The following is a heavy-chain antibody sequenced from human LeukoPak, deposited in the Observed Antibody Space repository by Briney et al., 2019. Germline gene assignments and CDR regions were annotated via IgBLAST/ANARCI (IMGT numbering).Heavy chain of an antibody. Sequence: GGSLRLSCAASGFTFSSYAMTWVRQAPGKGLEWVSGISDSGGSTYYADSVKGRFTISRDNSKNTLYLQMNSLRVEDTAVYYCAKDRSSGWYYFDYWGQGTLVTVSS. CDR2: ISDSGGST. CDR1: GFTFSSYA. D-gene: IGHD6-19*01. V-gene: IGHV3-23*01. CDR3: AKDRSSGWYYFDY. J-gene: IGHJ4*02.